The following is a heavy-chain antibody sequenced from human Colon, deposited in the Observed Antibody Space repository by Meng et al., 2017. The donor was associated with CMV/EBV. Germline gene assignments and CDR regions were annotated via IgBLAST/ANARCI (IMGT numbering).Heavy chain of an antibody. CDR1: GFTFDDYA. CDR3: AKVVGTTVTTEDGWYFDL. Sequence: SLRLSCAASGFTFDDYAMHWVRQAPGKGLEWVAGLSWNTASIGYADSVKGRFTISRDNAKNSLYLQMNSLRAEDTALYYCAKVVGTTVTTEDGWYFDLWGRGTLVTVSS. V-gene: IGHV3-9*01. J-gene: IGHJ2*01. D-gene: IGHD4-17*01. CDR2: LSWNTASI.